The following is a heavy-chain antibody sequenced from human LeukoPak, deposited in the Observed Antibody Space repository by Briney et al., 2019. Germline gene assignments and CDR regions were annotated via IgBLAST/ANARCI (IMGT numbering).Heavy chain of an antibody. CDR2: ISSSSSYI. V-gene: IGHV3-21*01. Sequence: EGSLRLSCAASGFTFSSYSMNWVRQAPGKGLEWVSSISSSSSYIYYADSVKGRFTISRDNAKNSLYLQMNSLRAEDTAVYYCAIIAVAGTVDYWGQGTLVTVSS. CDR3: AIIAVAGTVDY. D-gene: IGHD6-19*01. CDR1: GFTFSSYS. J-gene: IGHJ4*02.